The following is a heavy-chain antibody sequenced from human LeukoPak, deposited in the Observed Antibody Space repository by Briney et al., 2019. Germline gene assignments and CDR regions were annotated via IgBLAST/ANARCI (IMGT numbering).Heavy chain of an antibody. CDR3: ARSPPGWYYDNSGQYYFDT. Sequence: SETLSLTCTVSGGSISGYYWSWIRQSPGKRLEWIAYISFTGNTNYNPSLKSRVNISLDTSKTHFSLTLSSLTAAHTAVYYCARSPPGWYYDNSGQYYFDTWGQGALVTVSS. J-gene: IGHJ4*02. CDR2: ISFTGNT. D-gene: IGHD3-22*01. CDR1: GGSISGYY. V-gene: IGHV4-59*08.